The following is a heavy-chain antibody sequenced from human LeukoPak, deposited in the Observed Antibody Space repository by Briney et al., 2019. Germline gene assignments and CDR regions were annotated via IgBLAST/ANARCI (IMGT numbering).Heavy chain of an antibody. CDR1: GFTFSSYA. D-gene: IGHD3-10*01. CDR3: AKEVRNWRSYYYYMDV. Sequence: PGGSLRLSCAASGFTFSSYAMHWVRQAPGKGLEWVAVISYDGSNKYYADSVKGRFTISRDNSKNTLYLQMNSLRAEDTAVYYCAKEVRNWRSYYYYMDVWGKGTTVTVSS. V-gene: IGHV3-30*04. J-gene: IGHJ6*03. CDR2: ISYDGSNK.